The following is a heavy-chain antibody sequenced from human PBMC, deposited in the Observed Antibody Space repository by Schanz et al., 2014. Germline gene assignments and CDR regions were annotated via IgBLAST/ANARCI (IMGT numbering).Heavy chain of an antibody. J-gene: IGHJ3*02. CDR2: ISSGGGST. D-gene: IGHD3-10*01. CDR3: AKGRFGELSAFDI. V-gene: IGHV3-23*01. Sequence: EVQLMESGGGLVKPGGSLRLSCASSGFSFTTYAMSWVRQAPGKGLEWVSSISSGGGSTYYADSVKGRFTISRDNSKNTLYLQMNSLRAEDTAVYYCAKGRFGELSAFDIWGQGTMVTVSS. CDR1: GFSFTTYA.